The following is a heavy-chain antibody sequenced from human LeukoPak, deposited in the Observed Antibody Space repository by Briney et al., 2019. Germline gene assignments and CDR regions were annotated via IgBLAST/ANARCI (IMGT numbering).Heavy chain of an antibody. CDR2: ISAYNGNT. V-gene: IGHV1-18*01. D-gene: IGHD3-22*01. J-gene: IGHJ4*02. CDR3: ASLFVYYDSSGYPGYYFDY. Sequence: ASVKVSCTASGYTFTSYGISWVRQAPGQGLEWMGWISAYNGNTNYAQKLQGRVTMTTDTSTSTAYMELRSLRSDDTAVYYCASLFVYYDSSGYPGYYFDYWGQGTLVTVSS. CDR1: GYTFTSYG.